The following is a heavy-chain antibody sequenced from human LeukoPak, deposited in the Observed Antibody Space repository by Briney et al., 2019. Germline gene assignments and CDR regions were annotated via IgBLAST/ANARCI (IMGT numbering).Heavy chain of an antibody. CDR3: ARETYGRDYFDY. Sequence: SETLSLTCTVSGGSISSGSYYWSWIRQPAGKGLEWIGRIYTSGSTNYNPSLKSRVTISVDTSKNQFSLKLSSVTAADTAVYYCARETYGRDYFDYWGQGTPVTVSS. CDR1: GGSISSGSYY. J-gene: IGHJ4*02. D-gene: IGHD3-10*01. V-gene: IGHV4-61*02. CDR2: IYTSGST.